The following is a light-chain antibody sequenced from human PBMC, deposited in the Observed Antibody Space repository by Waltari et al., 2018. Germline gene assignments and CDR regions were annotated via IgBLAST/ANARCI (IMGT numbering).Light chain of an antibody. V-gene: IGLV3-16*01. CDR1: ALPKKY. Sequence: SYELTQPPSVSVSLGQMARITCSGEALPKKYAYWYQQKPGQFPVVVIYKDSERSSGIPERFSGSSSGTIVTLTISGVQAEDEADYYCLSADSSGTYVFGTGTKVTVL. CDR2: KDS. J-gene: IGLJ1*01. CDR3: LSADSSGTYV.